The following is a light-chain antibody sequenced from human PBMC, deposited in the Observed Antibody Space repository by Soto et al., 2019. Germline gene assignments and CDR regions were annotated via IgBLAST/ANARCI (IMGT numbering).Light chain of an antibody. J-gene: IGLJ2*01. CDR2: AVT. CDR3: CSYAGSYTFVV. CDR1: SSDVGGYNY. Sequence: QSALTQPRSVSGSPGQSVTISCTGTSSDVGGYNYVSWYQQHPGKAPKLMIYAVTKRPSGVPDRFSGSKSGNTASLTISGLRAEDEADYYCCSYAGSYTFVVFGGGTKVTVL. V-gene: IGLV2-11*01.